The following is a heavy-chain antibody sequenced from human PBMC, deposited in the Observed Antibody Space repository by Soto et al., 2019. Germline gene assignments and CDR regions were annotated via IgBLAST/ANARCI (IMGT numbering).Heavy chain of an antibody. Sequence: PGGSLRLSCEASRFTFSTYGMHWVRQAPGKGLEWVAAMSHDGSHKYYGGSVKGRFTISRGNSKNTLYLQMNSLRAEDTAVYYCAKGIVPYYFDYWGQGTLVTVSS. CDR1: RFTFSTYG. CDR2: MSHDGSHK. J-gene: IGHJ4*02. CDR3: AKGIVPYYFDY. D-gene: IGHD1-26*01. V-gene: IGHV3-30*18.